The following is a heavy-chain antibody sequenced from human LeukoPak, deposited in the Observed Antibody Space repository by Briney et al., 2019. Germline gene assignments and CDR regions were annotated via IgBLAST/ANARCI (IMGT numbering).Heavy chain of an antibody. D-gene: IGHD1-14*01. CDR3: TRYNNDHFDY. V-gene: IGHV3-33*01. CDR2: IAYDGSRA. CDR1: GFTFGGYG. Sequence: GGSLRLSCAGSGFTFGGYGMPWFRQTPGKGLEWVAVIAYDGSRAFYADSVKGRFTIFRDNSKNTMSVQMDDLRAEDTAVYYCTRYNNDHFDYWGQGTLVTVSS. J-gene: IGHJ4*02.